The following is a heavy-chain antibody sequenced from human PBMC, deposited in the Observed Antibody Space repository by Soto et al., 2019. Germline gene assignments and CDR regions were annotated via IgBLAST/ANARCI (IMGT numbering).Heavy chain of an antibody. CDR3: AAPLSYSYGLDY. D-gene: IGHD5-18*01. CDR2: ISAYNGNT. CDR1: GYTFTSYG. Sequence: QVQLVQSGAEVKKPGASVKVSCKTSGYTFTSYGFSWVRQAPGQGLEWMGWISAYNGNTNYAQKLQGRVTMTTDTSXSTXXMELRSLRSDDTAVYYCAAPLSYSYGLDYWGQGTLVTVSS. J-gene: IGHJ4*02. V-gene: IGHV1-18*01.